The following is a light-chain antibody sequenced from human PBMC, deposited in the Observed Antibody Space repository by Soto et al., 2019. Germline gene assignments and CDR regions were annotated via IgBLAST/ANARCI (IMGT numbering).Light chain of an antibody. V-gene: IGLV2-14*01. J-gene: IGLJ2*01. CDR1: SSDVGRYNL. Sequence: QSVLTQPASVSGSPGQSITISCTGTSSDVGRYNLVSWYQQHPGKAPKLMIYDVSNRPSGVSNRFSGSKSGNTASLTISGLQAEDEADYHCSSYTSSSVVFGGGTKLTVL. CDR2: DVS. CDR3: SSYTSSSVV.